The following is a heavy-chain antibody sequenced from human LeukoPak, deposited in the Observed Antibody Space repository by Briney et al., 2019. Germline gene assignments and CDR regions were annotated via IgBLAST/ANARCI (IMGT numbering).Heavy chain of an antibody. J-gene: IGHJ4*02. CDR1: GGSISSYY. Sequence: SETLSLTCTASGGSISSYYWSWIRQPPGKGLEWIGYIYYSGSTNYNPSLKSRVTISVDTSKNQFSLKLSSVTAADTAVYYCARQVDTAMDLFDYWGQGTLVTVSS. V-gene: IGHV4-59*08. CDR3: ARQVDTAMDLFDY. CDR2: IYYSGST. D-gene: IGHD5-18*01.